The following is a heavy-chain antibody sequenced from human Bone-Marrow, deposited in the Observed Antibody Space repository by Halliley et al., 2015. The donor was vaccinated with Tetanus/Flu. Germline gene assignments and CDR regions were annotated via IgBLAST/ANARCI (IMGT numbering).Heavy chain of an antibody. V-gene: IGHV4-4*02. CDR2: IYQRGRT. J-gene: IGHJ3*01. CDR3: ARRNVDAFDV. Sequence: KGRGWMGEIYQRGRTSYNPALRRRVPISVDKPKSQFSLNRSSVPAADTAVYYCARRNVDAFDVWGQGTMVSVSS.